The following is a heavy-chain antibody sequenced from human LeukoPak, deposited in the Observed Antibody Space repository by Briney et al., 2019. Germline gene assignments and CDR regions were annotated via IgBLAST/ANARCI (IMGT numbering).Heavy chain of an antibody. CDR2: ISGSGGST. J-gene: IGHJ3*02. V-gene: IGHV3-23*01. Sequence: PGGSLRLSCAASGFTFSSYAMSWVRQAPGKGLEWVSAISGSGGSTYYADSVKGRFTISRDNSKNTLYLQMNSLRAEDTAVYYCAKDPDYYDSSAYSDAFDIWGQGTMVTVSS. CDR3: AKDPDYYDSSAYSDAFDI. D-gene: IGHD3-22*01. CDR1: GFTFSSYA.